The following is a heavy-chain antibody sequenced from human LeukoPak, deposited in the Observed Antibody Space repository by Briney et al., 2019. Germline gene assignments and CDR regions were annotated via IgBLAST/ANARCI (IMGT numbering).Heavy chain of an antibody. CDR2: ISYDGSNK. CDR3: AKKSGDYAFGYFDY. V-gene: IGHV3-30*04. D-gene: IGHD4-17*01. CDR1: GFTFSSYA. Sequence: PGGSLRLSCAASGFTFSSYAMHWVRQAPGKGLEWVAVISYDGSNKYYADSVKGRFTISRDNSKNTLYLQMNSLRAEDTAVYYCAKKSGDYAFGYFDYWGQGTLVTVSS. J-gene: IGHJ4*02.